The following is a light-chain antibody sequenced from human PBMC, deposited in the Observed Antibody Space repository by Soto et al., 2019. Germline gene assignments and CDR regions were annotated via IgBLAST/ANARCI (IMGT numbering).Light chain of an antibody. J-gene: IGLJ1*01. V-gene: IGLV1-51*02. Sequence: QTVVTQPPLVTTAPVQNGSKSCSRNSYYIGKYYVSWHQQLPGTAPKHLIYENDKRPSRIPDRFSGSKSGTSATLGITGLQTGDEADYYCGTWDSSLTTFVFGTGTKVTV. CDR1: SYYIGKYY. CDR3: GTWDSSLTTFV. CDR2: END.